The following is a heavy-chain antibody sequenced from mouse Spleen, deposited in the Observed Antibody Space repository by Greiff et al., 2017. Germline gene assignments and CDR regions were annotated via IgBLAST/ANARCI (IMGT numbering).Heavy chain of an antibody. V-gene: IGHV7-3*01. Sequence: EVKLMESGGGLVQPGGSLSLSCAASGFTFTDYYMSWVRQPPGKALEWLGFIRNKANGYTTEYSASVKGRFTISRDNSQSILYLQMNALRAEDSATYYCASFSPYWYFDVWGAGTTVTVSS. J-gene: IGHJ1*01. CDR3: ASFSPYWYFDV. CDR2: IRNKANGYTT. CDR1: GFTFTDYY.